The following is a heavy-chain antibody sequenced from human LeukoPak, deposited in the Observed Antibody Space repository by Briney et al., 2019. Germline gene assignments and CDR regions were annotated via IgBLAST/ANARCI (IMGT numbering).Heavy chain of an antibody. D-gene: IGHD1-26*01. CDR3: ARGFYSGSHDLFDY. J-gene: IGHJ4*02. V-gene: IGHV1-18*01. CDR2: ISAYIGNI. Sequence: ASVKVSCKASSDTFKNYGISWVRQAPGQGLEWMGWISAYIGNIKSAERFQGRVTMTRSTSISTAYMELSSLRSDDTAVYYCARGFYSGSHDLFDYWGQGTLVTVSS. CDR1: SDTFKNYG.